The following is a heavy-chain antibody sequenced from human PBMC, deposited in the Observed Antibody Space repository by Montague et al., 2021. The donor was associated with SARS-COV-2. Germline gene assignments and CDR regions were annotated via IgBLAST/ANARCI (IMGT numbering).Heavy chain of an antibody. Sequence: SETLSLTCTVSGGSISSSSYYWGWIRQPPGKGPERIGSIYYSGTTFYNPSLRSRVTMSVDTSKNQFSLRLSSVTAADTAVFYCARADAGDWYFDLWGRGTLVTVSS. CDR2: IYYSGTT. D-gene: IGHD1-1*01. CDR1: GGSISSSSYY. J-gene: IGHJ2*01. CDR3: ARADAGDWYFDL. V-gene: IGHV4-39*01.